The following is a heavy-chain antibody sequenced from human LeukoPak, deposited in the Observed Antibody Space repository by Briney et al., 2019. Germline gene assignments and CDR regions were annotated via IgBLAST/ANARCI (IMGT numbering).Heavy chain of an antibody. V-gene: IGHV1-18*01. CDR3: ASPFGGFGEPDY. D-gene: IGHD3-10*01. CDR2: MSAYNGNT. Sequence: GASVKVSCNASGYTFTSYGISWVRQAPGQGLEWMGWMSAYNGNTNYAQKLQGRVTMTTDTSTSTAYMELRSLRSDDTAVYYCASPFGGFGEPDYWGQGTLVTVSS. J-gene: IGHJ4*02. CDR1: GYTFTSYG.